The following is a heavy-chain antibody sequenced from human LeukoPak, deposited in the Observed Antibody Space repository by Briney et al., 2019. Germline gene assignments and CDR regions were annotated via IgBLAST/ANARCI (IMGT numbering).Heavy chain of an antibody. D-gene: IGHD6-19*01. CDR3: ARQGTYSSAIGMGY. CDR2: INPSGGST. CDR1: EFTFTSYD. V-gene: IGHV1-46*01. Sequence: VKVSCKASEFTFTSYDINWVRQASGQGLEWMGVINPSGGSTSYAQKFQGRVTMTRDTSTRTVYMEVNSLRSEDTAVYYCARQGTYSSAIGMGYWGQGTLVTVSS. J-gene: IGHJ4*02.